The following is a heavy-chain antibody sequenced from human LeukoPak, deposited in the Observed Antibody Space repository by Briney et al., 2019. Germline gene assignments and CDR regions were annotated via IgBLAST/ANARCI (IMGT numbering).Heavy chain of an antibody. D-gene: IGHD3-9*01. Sequence: GASVKVSCKASGYTFTSYGISWVRQAPGQGLEWMGWISAYNGNTNYAQKLQGRVTMTTDTSTSTAYMELRSLRSDDTAVYYCARLPYYDILTGSHPFDYWGQGTLVTVSS. CDR2: ISAYNGNT. V-gene: IGHV1-18*01. CDR1: GYTFTSYG. J-gene: IGHJ4*02. CDR3: ARLPYYDILTGSHPFDY.